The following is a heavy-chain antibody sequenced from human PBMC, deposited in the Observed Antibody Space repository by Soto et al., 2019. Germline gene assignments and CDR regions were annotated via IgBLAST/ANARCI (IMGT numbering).Heavy chain of an antibody. J-gene: IGHJ4*02. CDR2: IYYSGTT. Sequence: SETLSLTCTVSGGSIRSSSYFWGWIRQPPGKGLEWIGSIYYSGTTYYNPSLKSRVTISVDTSKSQFSLKLSSVTAADTAVYYCATTPTPYFDWLYFDYWGQGTLVTVSS. CDR1: GGSIRSSSYF. D-gene: IGHD3-9*01. CDR3: ATTPTPYFDWLYFDY. V-gene: IGHV4-39*01.